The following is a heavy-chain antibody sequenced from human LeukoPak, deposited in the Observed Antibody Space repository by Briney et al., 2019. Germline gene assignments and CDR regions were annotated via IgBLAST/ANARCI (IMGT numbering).Heavy chain of an antibody. CDR2: INHSGST. CDR3: ARGGPGPFDY. CDR1: GGSFSGYY. Sequence: SETLSLTCAVYGGSFSGYYWSCIRQPPGKGLEWIGEINHSGSTNYNPSLKSRVTISVDTSKNQFSLKLSSVTAADTAVYYCARGGPGPFDYWGQGTLVTVSS. J-gene: IGHJ4*02. V-gene: IGHV4-34*01.